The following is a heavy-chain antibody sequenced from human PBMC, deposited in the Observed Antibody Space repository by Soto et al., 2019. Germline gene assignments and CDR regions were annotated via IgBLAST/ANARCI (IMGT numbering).Heavy chain of an antibody. Sequence: SETLSLTCTVSGCSISSYYWSWIRQPPGKGLEWIGYIYYSGSTNYNPSLKSRVTISVDTSKNQFSLKLSSVTAADTAVYYCARARGGSGSYAYYYYYMDVWGKGTTVTVSS. CDR2: IYYSGST. CDR1: GCSISSYY. CDR3: ARARGGSGSYAYYYYYMDV. J-gene: IGHJ6*03. V-gene: IGHV4-59*08. D-gene: IGHD3-10*01.